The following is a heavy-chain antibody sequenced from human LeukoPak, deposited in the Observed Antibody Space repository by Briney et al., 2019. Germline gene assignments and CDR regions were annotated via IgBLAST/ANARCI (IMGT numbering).Heavy chain of an antibody. V-gene: IGHV3-7*01. D-gene: IGHD6-13*01. CDR2: IKRDGSEK. Sequence: PGGSLRLSCAASGFTFSSNWMGWVRQAPGKGLEWVANIKRDGSEKYYVDSVKGRFTVSRDTTKNSLYLQMNSLRVEDTAVYYCWAADLDYWGQGTLVTVSS. J-gene: IGHJ4*02. CDR1: GFTFSSNW. CDR3: WAADLDY.